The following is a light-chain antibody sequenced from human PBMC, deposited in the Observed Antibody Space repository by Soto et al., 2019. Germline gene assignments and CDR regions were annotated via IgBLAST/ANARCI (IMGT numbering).Light chain of an antibody. CDR3: SLYTSENTYV. Sequence: QSVLPQPPSMPGSPGQTVTISCTRPTTDVVSYNRGSGYQQPPGAAPNLIIYEASNRPSVVPDRFAGSKSGNTASLPISGLQGADEADYYCSLYTSENTYVFGTGTKGTVL. CDR1: TTDVVSYNR. V-gene: IGLV2-18*01. J-gene: IGLJ1*01. CDR2: EAS.